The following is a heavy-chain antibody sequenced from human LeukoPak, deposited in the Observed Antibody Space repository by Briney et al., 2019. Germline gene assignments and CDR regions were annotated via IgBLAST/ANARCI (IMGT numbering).Heavy chain of an antibody. J-gene: IGHJ4*02. V-gene: IGHV3-48*04. CDR1: GFTFSSYS. CDR3: AKDQEAAPRY. Sequence: PGGSLRLSCAASGFTFSSYSMNWVRQAPGKGLEWVSYISSSSTIYYADSVKGRFTISRDNAKNSLYLQMNSLRAEDTAVYYCAKDQEAAPRYWGQGTLVTVSS. CDR2: ISSSSTI. D-gene: IGHD6-6*01.